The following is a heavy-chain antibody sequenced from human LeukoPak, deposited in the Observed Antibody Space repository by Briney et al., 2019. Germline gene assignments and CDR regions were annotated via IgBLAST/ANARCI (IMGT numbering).Heavy chain of an antibody. J-gene: IGHJ4*02. CDR3: AREDCSGGSCYSDWAY. Sequence: GASVKVSCKASGGTFSSYAISWVRQAPGQGLEWMGRIIPIFGIANYAQKFQGRVTITADKSTSTAYMELSSLRSEDTAVYYCAREDCSGGSCYSDWAYWGQGTPVTVSS. D-gene: IGHD2-15*01. V-gene: IGHV1-69*04. CDR1: GGTFSSYA. CDR2: IIPIFGIA.